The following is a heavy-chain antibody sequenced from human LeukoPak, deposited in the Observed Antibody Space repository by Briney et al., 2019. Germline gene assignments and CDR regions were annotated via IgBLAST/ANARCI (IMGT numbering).Heavy chain of an antibody. V-gene: IGHV3-66*01. CDR3: ARTRTYSYDSSGHYYPTHFDY. J-gene: IGHJ4*02. CDR1: GFIVSSNY. CDR2: IYSGGTT. Sequence: PGGSLRLSCAASGFIVSSNYMSWVRQAPGKGLEWVSVIYSGGTTYYADSVKGRFTISRDNRKNTLYLQMNSLRAEDTAVYHCARTRTYSYDSSGHYYPTHFDYWGQGTLVTVSS. D-gene: IGHD3-22*01.